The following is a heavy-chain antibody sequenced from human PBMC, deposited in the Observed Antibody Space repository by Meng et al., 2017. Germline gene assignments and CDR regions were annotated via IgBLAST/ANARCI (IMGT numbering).Heavy chain of an antibody. Sequence: GESLKISCAASGFTFSGSAMHWVRQASGKGLEWVGRIRSKANSYATAYAASVKGRFTISRVDSKNTAYLQMNSLKTEDTAVYYCTRLERSGRPDIGRDYWGQGTLVTVSS. CDR3: TRLERSGRPDIGRDY. CDR2: IRSKANSYAT. CDR1: GFTFSGSA. J-gene: IGHJ4*02. D-gene: IGHD3-10*01. V-gene: IGHV3-73*01.